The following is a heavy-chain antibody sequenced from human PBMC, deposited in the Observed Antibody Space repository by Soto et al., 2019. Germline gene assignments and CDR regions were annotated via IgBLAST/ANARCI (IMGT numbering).Heavy chain of an antibody. CDR1: GFSFTGYY. CDR2: INAHSGGT. D-gene: IGHD6-6*01. J-gene: IGHJ5*02. CDR3: AKDLTRQLAYWLDP. Sequence: ASVKVSCKASGFSFTGYYIHWLRQAPGQGLEWMGWINAHSGGTEYAQKFQGRVTLTRDTSISTAYMTLSSLRSDDTAIYYCAKDLTRQLAYWLDPWDQGTRVTVSS. V-gene: IGHV1-2*02.